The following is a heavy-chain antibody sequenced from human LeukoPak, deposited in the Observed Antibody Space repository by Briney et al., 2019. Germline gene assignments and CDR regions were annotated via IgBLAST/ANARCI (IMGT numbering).Heavy chain of an antibody. J-gene: IGHJ4*02. V-gene: IGHV1-18*01. CDR3: ARDREQAYLHY. CDR2: ISAYNGNT. CDR1: GYTFSSYG. Sequence: GASVKVSCKASGYTFSSYGITWVRQAPGQGPEWMGWISAYNGNTNYAQKFQGRATLTTDTPTSTAYMELRSLRSDDTAVYYCARDREQAYLHYWGQGTLVTVSS. D-gene: IGHD1/OR15-1a*01.